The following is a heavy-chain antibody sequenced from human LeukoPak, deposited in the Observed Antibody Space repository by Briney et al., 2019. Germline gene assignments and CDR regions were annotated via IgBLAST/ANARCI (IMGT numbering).Heavy chain of an antibody. V-gene: IGHV4-39*07. CDR2: IYYSGST. CDR1: GGSISSSSYY. Sequence: SETLSLTCTVSGGSISSSSYYWGWIRQPPGKGLEWIGSIYYSGSTNYNPSLKSRVKMSIDTSKNQFSLNVTSVTAADTAVYYCVRGGGSYFIWGQGATVTVSS. J-gene: IGHJ3*02. CDR3: VRGGGSYFI. D-gene: IGHD3-16*01.